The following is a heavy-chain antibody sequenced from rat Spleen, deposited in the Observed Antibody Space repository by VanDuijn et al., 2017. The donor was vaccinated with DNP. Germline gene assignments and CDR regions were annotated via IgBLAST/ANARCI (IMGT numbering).Heavy chain of an antibody. D-gene: IGHD1-10*01. CDR3: AWPST. Sequence: EVQFLKSGGGLVQPGNSLKLSCATSGFTFSSAWMYWYRQFPEKRLEWVARIKPKSNNYATDYTDSVKGRFTISRDDSKSTIYLQMNNLKEEDTAIYYCAWPSTWGQGVMVTVSS. J-gene: IGHJ2*01. V-gene: IGHV6-6*01. CDR1: GFTFSSAW. CDR2: IKPKSNNYAT.